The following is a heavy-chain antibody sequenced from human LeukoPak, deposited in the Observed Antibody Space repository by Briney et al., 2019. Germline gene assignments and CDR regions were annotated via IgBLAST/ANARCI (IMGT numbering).Heavy chain of an antibody. Sequence: PGGSLRLSCAASGFTFSSYAMSWVRQAPGKGLEWVSGISASGGTTYYADSVKGRFTISRDNSKNTLYLQMNSLRADDTAVYYCAKGSHDYGDYEKIKWGQGTLVTVSS. J-gene: IGHJ4*02. CDR2: ISASGGTT. D-gene: IGHD4-17*01. CDR1: GFTFSSYA. V-gene: IGHV3-23*01. CDR3: AKGSHDYGDYEKIK.